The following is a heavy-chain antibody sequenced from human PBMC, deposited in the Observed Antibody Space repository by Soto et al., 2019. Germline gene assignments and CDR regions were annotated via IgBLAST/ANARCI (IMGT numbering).Heavy chain of an antibody. CDR2: INHSGST. Sequence: PSETLSLTCAVYGGSFSGYYWSWIRQPPGKGLEWIGEINHSGSTNYNPSLKSRVTISVDTSKNQFSLKLSSVTAADTAVYYCARFIYGSGPSSNVWGQGTTVTVSS. D-gene: IGHD3-10*01. J-gene: IGHJ6*02. V-gene: IGHV4-34*01. CDR1: GGSFSGYY. CDR3: ARFIYGSGPSSNV.